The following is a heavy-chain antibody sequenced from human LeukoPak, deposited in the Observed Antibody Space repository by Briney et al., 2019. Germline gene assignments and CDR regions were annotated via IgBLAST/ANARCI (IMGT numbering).Heavy chain of an antibody. Sequence: SQTLSLTCAISGDSVSSNSAAWNWIRQSPSRGLEWLGRTYYRSKWYNDYAVSVKSRITINPATSKNQFSLQLNSVTPEDTAVYYCARGGPSGYDHVNYYYYMDVWGKGTTVTISS. CDR3: ARGGPSGYDHVNYYYYMDV. J-gene: IGHJ6*03. D-gene: IGHD5-12*01. CDR1: GDSVSSNSAA. CDR2: TYYRSKWYN. V-gene: IGHV6-1*01.